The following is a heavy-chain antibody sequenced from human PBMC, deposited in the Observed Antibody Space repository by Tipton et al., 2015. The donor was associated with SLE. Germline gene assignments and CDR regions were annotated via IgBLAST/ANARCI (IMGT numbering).Heavy chain of an antibody. V-gene: IGHV4-39*07. Sequence: TLSLTCTVSGGSITSSSDYWGWVRQSPGKGLGWIGSVYSSGTTYYNPSLKSRVTISMDTSKKEVSLRLTSVTAADTAMFYCATSATRFDWFDPWGQGTLVTVSS. CDR1: GGSITSSSDY. CDR2: VYSSGTT. J-gene: IGHJ5*02. D-gene: IGHD3-16*01. CDR3: ATSATRFDWFDP.